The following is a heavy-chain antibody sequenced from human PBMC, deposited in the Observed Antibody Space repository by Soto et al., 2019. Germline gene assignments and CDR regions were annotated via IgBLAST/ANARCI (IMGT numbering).Heavy chain of an antibody. CDR3: ARALEYCSGGSCYYFDY. J-gene: IGHJ4*02. D-gene: IGHD2-15*01. CDR1: GFTFSSYA. CDR2: ISYDGSNK. V-gene: IGHV3-30-3*01. Sequence: GGSLRLSCAASGFTFSSYAMHWVRQAPGKGLEWVAVISYDGSNKYYADSVKGRFTISRDNSKNTLYLQMNSLRAEDTAVYYCARALEYCSGGSCYYFDYWGQGTLVTVSS.